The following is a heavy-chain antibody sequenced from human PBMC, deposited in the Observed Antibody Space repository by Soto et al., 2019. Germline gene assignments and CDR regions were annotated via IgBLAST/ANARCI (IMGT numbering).Heavy chain of an antibody. D-gene: IGHD3-22*01. CDR2: ISSSSITI. V-gene: IGHV3-48*01. CDR1: GFTFSSYS. J-gene: IGHJ3*02. CDR3: VRDQLYYYDIFGRPLNGFDI. Sequence: GGSLRLSCASSGFTFSSYSMNWVRQAPGKGLEWVSYISSSSITICYADSVKGRFTISRDNAKNSLYLQMNSLGAEDTALYYCVRDQLYYYDIFGRPLNGFDIWGQGTMVTVSS.